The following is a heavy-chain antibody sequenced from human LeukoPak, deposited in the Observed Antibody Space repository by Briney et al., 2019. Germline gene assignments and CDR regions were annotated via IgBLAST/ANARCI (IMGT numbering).Heavy chain of an antibody. D-gene: IGHD3-22*01. V-gene: IGHV3-43*02. J-gene: IGHJ5*01. CDR2: ISGDGGST. CDR1: GFSFDDYA. Sequence: GGSLRLSCAAPGFSFDDYAIHWVRQAPGKGLEWVSLISGDGGSTFYADSVKGRFTISRDNSKNSLYLQMSSLRSEDTALYYCARESDSSGWYDSWGEGALVTVSS. CDR3: ARESDSSGWYDS.